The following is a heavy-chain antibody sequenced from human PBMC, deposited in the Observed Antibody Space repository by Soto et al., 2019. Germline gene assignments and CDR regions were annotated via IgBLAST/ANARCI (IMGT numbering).Heavy chain of an antibody. D-gene: IGHD3-22*01. Sequence: QEQLVQSGAEVKKPGSSVKVSCKASGGIFNKFAISWIRQAPGQGLEWMGTITAVFGTTTYAPKFQGRVSITADKSTPTAYMDLSSLRSADTAVYYCARGPYYYESTVDHGGQGTLVTVS. CDR2: ITAVFGTT. J-gene: IGHJ4*02. CDR1: GGIFNKFA. V-gene: IGHV1-69*06. CDR3: ARGPYYYESTVDH.